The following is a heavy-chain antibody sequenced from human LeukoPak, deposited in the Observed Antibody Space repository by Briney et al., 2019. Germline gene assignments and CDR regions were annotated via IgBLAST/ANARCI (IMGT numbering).Heavy chain of an antibody. J-gene: IGHJ4*02. CDR1: GFTFNRYS. D-gene: IGHD3-16*02. CDR3: AKDALISFRGAWSQSDY. CDR2: IKQDGSEK. Sequence: GGSLRLSCAASGFTFNRYSMSWVRQAPGKGLEWVANIKQDGSEKYYVDSVKGRFTISRDNAKNTLFLQMNSLRAEDTAVYYCAKDALISFRGAWSQSDYWGQGTLVTVSS. V-gene: IGHV3-7*03.